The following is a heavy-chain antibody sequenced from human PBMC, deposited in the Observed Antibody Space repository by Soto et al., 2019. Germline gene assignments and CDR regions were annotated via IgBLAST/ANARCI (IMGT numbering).Heavy chain of an antibody. Sequence: EVQLLESGGGLVQPGGSLRLSCAASGFTFSSYAMSWGRQAPGKGLEWVSAISGSGGSTYYADSVKGRFTISRDNSKNTLYLQMNSLRAEDTAVYYGAKEWSYSSGWSHVDYWGQGTLVTVSS. D-gene: IGHD6-19*01. J-gene: IGHJ4*02. V-gene: IGHV3-23*01. CDR2: ISGSGGST. CDR1: GFTFSSYA. CDR3: AKEWSYSSGWSHVDY.